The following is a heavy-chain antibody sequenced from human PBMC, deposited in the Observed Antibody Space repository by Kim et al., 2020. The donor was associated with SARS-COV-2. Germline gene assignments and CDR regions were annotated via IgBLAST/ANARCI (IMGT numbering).Heavy chain of an antibody. Sequence: PSLKSRVTISVDTSKNQFSLKLSSVTAADTAVYYCSKGGRGVDTAMANDYWGQGTLVTVSS. D-gene: IGHD5-18*01. J-gene: IGHJ4*02. CDR3: SKGGRGVDTAMANDY. V-gene: IGHV4-39*01.